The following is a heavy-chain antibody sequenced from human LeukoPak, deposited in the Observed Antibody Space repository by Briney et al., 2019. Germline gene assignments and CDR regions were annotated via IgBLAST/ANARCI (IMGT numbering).Heavy chain of an antibody. D-gene: IGHD3-10*01. CDR1: GYTFTSYD. CDR3: ARSLNYYGSGSSLTH. V-gene: IGHV1-8*03. J-gene: IGHJ4*02. Sequence: ASVKVSCKASGYTFTSYDINWVRQATGQGLEWMGWMNPNSGNTGYAQKFQGRVTITRNTSISTAYMELSRLRSDDTAVYYCARSLNYYGSGSSLTHWGQGTLVTVSS. CDR2: MNPNSGNT.